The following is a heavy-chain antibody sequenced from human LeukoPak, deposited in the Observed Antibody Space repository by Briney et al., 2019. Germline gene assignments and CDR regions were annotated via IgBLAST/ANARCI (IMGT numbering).Heavy chain of an antibody. CDR1: GYTFTRYY. V-gene: IGHV1-46*01. CDR2: IDPSGGST. Sequence: ASVKVSCKASGYTFTRYYMHWVRQAPGQGLEWMGIIDPSGGSTSYAQNFQGGITMTRDATTSTVYLELSSLRSEDTAVHYCARDFGEMPNYWGQGTLVTVSS. J-gene: IGHJ4*02. D-gene: IGHD5-24*01. CDR3: ARDFGEMPNY.